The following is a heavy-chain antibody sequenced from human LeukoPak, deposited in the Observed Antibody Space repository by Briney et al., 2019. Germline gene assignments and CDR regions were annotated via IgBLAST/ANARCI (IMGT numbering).Heavy chain of an antibody. CDR2: TYYRSKWNN. V-gene: IGHV6-1*01. J-gene: IGHJ3*02. Sequence: SQTLSLTCAISGDSVSGNTAAWNWIRQSPSRGLEWPGRTYYRSKWNNDYAVSLKSRISINPDTSQNQFSLQLNSVTPEDTAVYHCARIAVATIPIWGQGTMVTVSS. CDR3: ARIAVATIPI. D-gene: IGHD6-19*01. CDR1: GDSVSGNTAA.